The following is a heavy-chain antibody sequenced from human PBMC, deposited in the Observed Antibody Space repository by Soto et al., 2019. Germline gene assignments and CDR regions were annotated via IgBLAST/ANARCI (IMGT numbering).Heavy chain of an antibody. D-gene: IGHD5-18*01. CDR1: GFTFDDYA. CDR3: AKDAIHVLLGYTYGAGGMDV. Sequence: EVQLVESGGDLVQPGRSLRLSCAASGFTFDDYAMHWVRLAPGKGLEWVSGISWNSGDIYYADSVKGRFTISRDNSKNSLYLEMNSLRPDDTAMYYCAKDAIHVLLGYTYGAGGMDVGGQGTTVTVSS. V-gene: IGHV3-9*01. J-gene: IGHJ6*02. CDR2: ISWNSGDI.